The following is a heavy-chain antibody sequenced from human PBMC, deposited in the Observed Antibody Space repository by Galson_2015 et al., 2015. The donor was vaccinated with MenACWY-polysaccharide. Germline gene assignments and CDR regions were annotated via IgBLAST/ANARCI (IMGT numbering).Heavy chain of an antibody. CDR1: GYTFTNYD. J-gene: IGHJ4*02. Sequence: SVKVSCKASGYTFTNYDINWVRQATGQGLEWMGWMNPNSGNTGYAQKFQGRVTMTSSSAMTTAYMELSSLRSEDTAVYYCTRIIARKHTFVDSWGQGTLVSVS. D-gene: IGHD2-21*01. V-gene: IGHV1-8*01. CDR2: MNPNSGNT. CDR3: TRIIARKHTFVDS.